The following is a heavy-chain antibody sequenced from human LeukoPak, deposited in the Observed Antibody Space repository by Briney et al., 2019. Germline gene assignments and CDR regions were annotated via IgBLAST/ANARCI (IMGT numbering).Heavy chain of an antibody. Sequence: PSETLSLTCTVSGGSISSYYWSWIRQPPGKGLEWIGYIYYSGSTNYNPSLKSRVTVSVDTSKNRFSLKLSSVTAADTAVYYCARGTNYFDYWGQGTLVTVSS. CDR2: IYYSGST. CDR1: GGSISSYY. CDR3: ARGTNYFDY. J-gene: IGHJ4*02. V-gene: IGHV4-59*08. D-gene: IGHD1-1*01.